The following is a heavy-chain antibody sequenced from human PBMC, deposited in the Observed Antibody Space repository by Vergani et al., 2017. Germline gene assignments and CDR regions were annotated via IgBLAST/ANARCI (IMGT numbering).Heavy chain of an antibody. J-gene: IGHJ4*02. V-gene: IGHV3-21*01. Sequence: EVQLVESGGGLVKPGGSLRLSCAASGFTFSSYSMNWVRQAPGKGLEWVSSISSSSSYIYYADSVKGRFTIARDNAKNPLYLQMNSLRAEDTAVYYCARGSNGDGYWGQGTLVTVAS. D-gene: IGHD4-17*01. CDR1: GFTFSSYS. CDR2: ISSSSSYI. CDR3: ARGSNGDGY.